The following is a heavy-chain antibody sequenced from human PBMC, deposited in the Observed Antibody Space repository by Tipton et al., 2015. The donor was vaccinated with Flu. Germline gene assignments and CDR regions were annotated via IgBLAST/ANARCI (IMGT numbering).Heavy chain of an antibody. CDR2: VYYTGST. CDR1: GGSIGKYY. V-gene: IGHV4-59*01. CDR3: ATSLRTGANA. J-gene: IGHJ3*01. Sequence: TLSLTCTISGGSIGKYYWSWIRQPPGKGLEWIGYVYYTGSTNYNPSLRSRVSMSLDTSKNQVSLKLSSVTAADTAVYFCATSLRTGANAWGPGTMVTVS.